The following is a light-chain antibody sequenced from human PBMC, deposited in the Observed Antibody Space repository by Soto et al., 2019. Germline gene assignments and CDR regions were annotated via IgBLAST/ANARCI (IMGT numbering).Light chain of an antibody. V-gene: IGKV3-15*01. Sequence: EIVMTQSPATLSVSPGERATLSCRASKSVSSNLAWYQQKPGQAPRLLIYGASTRATGIPARFSGSGSGTEFTLGISSLQSEDFAVYCCQQYNNWWTFGHGTKVESK. J-gene: IGKJ1*01. CDR3: QQYNNWWT. CDR1: KSVSSN. CDR2: GAS.